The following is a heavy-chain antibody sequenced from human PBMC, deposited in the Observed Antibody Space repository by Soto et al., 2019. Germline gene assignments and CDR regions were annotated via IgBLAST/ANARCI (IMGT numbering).Heavy chain of an antibody. V-gene: IGHV4-34*01. D-gene: IGHD3-22*01. CDR3: ARARGRYYYDSSGYGFNY. J-gene: IGHJ4*02. CDR2: INPSGST. Sequence: SLTCAVYGGAFSGYYWSWIPQPPGKGLEWIGEINPSGSTNYNPSLKSRVTISVDTSKNQFSLKLSSVTAADTAVYYCARARGRYYYDSSGYGFNYWGQGTLVTVSS. CDR1: GGAFSGYY.